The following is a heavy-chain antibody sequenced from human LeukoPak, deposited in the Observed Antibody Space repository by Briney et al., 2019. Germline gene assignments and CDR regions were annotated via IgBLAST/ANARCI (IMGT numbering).Heavy chain of an antibody. V-gene: IGHV1-2*04. CDR1: GYTFTGYY. Sequence: GGSLKLSCAASGYTFTGYYMHWVRQAPGQGLEWMGWINPNSGGTNYAQKFQGWVTMTRDTSISTAYMELSRLRSDDTAVYYCARDPGTTSGWSYNWFDPWGQGTLVTVSS. CDR2: INPNSGGT. J-gene: IGHJ5*02. CDR3: ARDPGTTSGWSYNWFDP. D-gene: IGHD1-26*01.